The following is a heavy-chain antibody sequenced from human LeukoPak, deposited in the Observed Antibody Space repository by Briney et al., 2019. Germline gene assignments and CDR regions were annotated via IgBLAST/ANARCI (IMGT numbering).Heavy chain of an antibody. CDR3: AKSYNGYESKPDY. J-gene: IGHJ4*02. Sequence: GGSLRLSCAASGFTFSSYAMSWVRQAPGKGLEWVSSISNSGGRTFYTDSVKGRFTISRDNSKIALYLQMNSLRAEDTAVYYCAKSYNGYESKPDYWGQGTLVTVSS. CDR2: ISNSGGRT. D-gene: IGHD5-12*01. V-gene: IGHV3-23*01. CDR1: GFTFSSYA.